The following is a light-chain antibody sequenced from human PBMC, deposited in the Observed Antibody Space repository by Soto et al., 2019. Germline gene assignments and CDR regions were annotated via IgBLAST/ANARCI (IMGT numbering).Light chain of an antibody. J-gene: IGLJ2*01. CDR3: AAWDDSLSVV. Sequence: QSVLTQPPSASGTPGQRVTISCSGSSSNIGSNTVNWYQQLPGTAPKLLIYSNNQRPSGVPDRFSGSKSGTSASLAISGLQSEDEADYYCAAWDDSLSVVFGGGTSSPS. CDR1: SSNIGSNT. V-gene: IGLV1-44*01. CDR2: SNN.